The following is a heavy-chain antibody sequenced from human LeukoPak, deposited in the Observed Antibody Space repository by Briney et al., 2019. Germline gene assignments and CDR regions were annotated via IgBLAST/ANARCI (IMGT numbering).Heavy chain of an antibody. V-gene: IGHV4-39*07. CDR3: ATRRRGAFDI. Sequence: NPSETLSLTCTVSGDSISRSSYYWGWIRQPPGKGLEWIGSIYYSGSTYYNPSLKSRVTISVDTSKNQFSLKLSSVTAADTAVYYCATRRRGAFDIWGQGTMVTVSS. CDR1: GDSISRSSYY. CDR2: IYYSGST. J-gene: IGHJ3*02.